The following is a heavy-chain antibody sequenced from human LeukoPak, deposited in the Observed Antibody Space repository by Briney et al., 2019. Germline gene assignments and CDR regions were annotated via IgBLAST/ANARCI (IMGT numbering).Heavy chain of an antibody. V-gene: IGHV4-39*07. D-gene: IGHD2-15*01. CDR2: VFYNGAT. J-gene: IGHJ4*02. CDR3: ARGPWWSGSLDY. Sequence: SETLSLTCIVSGGSISSSIYYWAWVRQPPGKGLEWIGTVFYNGATQYSPSLRSRVTISIDTSTNQFSLKLTSVTAADTALYYCARGPWWSGSLDYWGQGTLVTVSS. CDR1: GGSISSSIYY.